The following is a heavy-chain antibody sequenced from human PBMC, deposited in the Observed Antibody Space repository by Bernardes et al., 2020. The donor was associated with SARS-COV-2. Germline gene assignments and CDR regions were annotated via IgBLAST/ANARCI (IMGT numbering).Heavy chain of an antibody. Sequence: SETLSLTCAVYGVSFSGYYWSWIRQPPGKGLEWMGEINHSGSTNYNPSLKSRVTISVDTFKNQFYMKLSSVTAADTAVYYCARRVVGFRYCSSTSCSRPGYHMDVWGKGTTVTVSS. D-gene: IGHD2-2*01. J-gene: IGHJ6*03. CDR1: GVSFSGYY. CDR2: INHSGST. CDR3: ARRVVGFRYCSSTSCSRPGYHMDV. V-gene: IGHV4-34*01.